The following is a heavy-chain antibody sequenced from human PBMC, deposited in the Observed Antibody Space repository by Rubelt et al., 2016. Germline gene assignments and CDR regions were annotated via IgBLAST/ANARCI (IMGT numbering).Heavy chain of an antibody. CDR3: VTKSDYPDLPFDY. D-gene: IGHD3-16*01. Sequence: EVQLVQSGAEVKKPGESLKISCKGSGYSFTSYWIGWVRQMPGKGLEWMGIIYPGDSDTRYSASFQGHVTISADKSISTAYLQWSSLKASDTSMYYCVTKSDYPDLPFDYWGQGTLVTVSS. CDR1: GYSFTSYW. V-gene: IGHV5-51*01. CDR2: IYPGDSDT. J-gene: IGHJ4*02.